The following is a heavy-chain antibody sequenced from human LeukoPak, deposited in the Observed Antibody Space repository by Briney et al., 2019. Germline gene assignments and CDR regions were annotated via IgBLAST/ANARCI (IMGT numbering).Heavy chain of an antibody. CDR3: AGSGYTYGKEVFDI. CDR1: GGTFNSYS. V-gene: IGHV1-69*01. J-gene: IGHJ3*02. Sequence: GASVKVSCKACGGTFNSYSINWMRQAPGQGPEWMGGIIPMIGAVYFARDFQGRVTITADESTATAYMELSSLRSENTAIYYCAGSGYTYGKEVFDIWAQGTMVTVSS. D-gene: IGHD5-18*01. CDR2: IIPMIGAV.